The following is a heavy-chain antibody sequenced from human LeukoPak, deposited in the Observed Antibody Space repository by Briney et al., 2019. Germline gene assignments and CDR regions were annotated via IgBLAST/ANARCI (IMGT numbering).Heavy chain of an antibody. CDR3: ARDHKGYDFWSGYRNWFDP. D-gene: IGHD3-3*01. J-gene: IGHJ5*02. CDR1: GGTFSSYA. CDR2: IFPIFGTA. Sequence: VASVKVSCKACGGTFSSYAISWVRQAPGQGLEWMGGIFPIFGTANYEQKFQGRVTITTDESTSTAYMEPRSLRSDDTAVYYCARDHKGYDFWSGYRNWFDPWGQGTLVTVSS. V-gene: IGHV1-69*05.